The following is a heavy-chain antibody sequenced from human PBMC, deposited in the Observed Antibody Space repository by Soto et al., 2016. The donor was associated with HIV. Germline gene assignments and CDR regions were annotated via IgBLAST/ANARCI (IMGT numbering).Heavy chain of an antibody. Sequence: EVQLVESGGGLVKPGGSLRLSCAASGFTFSNAWMRWVRQAPGKGLEWVGRIKSKTDGGTTDYAAPVKGRFTTSRDDSKNTLYLQMNSLKTEDTAVYYCTTDASSGYYWGLYYFDYWGQGTLVTVSS. J-gene: IGHJ4*02. CDR2: IKSKTDGGTT. V-gene: IGHV3-15*01. CDR3: TTDASSGYYWGLYYFDY. D-gene: IGHD3-22*01. CDR1: GFTFSNAW.